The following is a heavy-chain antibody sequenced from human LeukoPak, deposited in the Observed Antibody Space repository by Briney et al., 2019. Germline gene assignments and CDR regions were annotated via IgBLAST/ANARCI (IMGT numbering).Heavy chain of an antibody. Sequence: GGSLRLSCAASGLTFSTYGMSWVRQAPGRGLEWVSVITNSGDSTFYADSVKGRFFISRDNSKNTVHLQMNSLRAEDTAVYYCAKDSATLIRGVDSDDGFDVWGQGTMVTVS. J-gene: IGHJ3*01. CDR1: GLTFSTYG. V-gene: IGHV3-23*01. CDR3: AKDSATLIRGVDSDDGFDV. D-gene: IGHD3-10*01. CDR2: ITNSGDST.